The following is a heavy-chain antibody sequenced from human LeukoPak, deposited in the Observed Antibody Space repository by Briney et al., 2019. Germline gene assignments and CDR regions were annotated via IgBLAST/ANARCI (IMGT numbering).Heavy chain of an antibody. D-gene: IGHD3-10*01. CDR3: AKVRGYYGSGSYSEFDY. J-gene: IGHJ4*02. CDR2: INPSGGST. Sequence: ASVKVSCKASGYTFTSYYMHWVRQAPGQGLEWMGIINPSGGSTSYAQKFQGRVTMTRDMSTSTVYMELSSLRPEDTAVYYCAKVRGYYGSGSYSEFDYWGQGTLVTVSS. V-gene: IGHV1-46*01. CDR1: GYTFTSYY.